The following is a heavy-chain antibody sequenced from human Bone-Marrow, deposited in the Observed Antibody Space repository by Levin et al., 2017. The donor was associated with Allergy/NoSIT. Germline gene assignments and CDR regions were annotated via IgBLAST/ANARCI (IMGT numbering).Heavy chain of an antibody. CDR3: ARDRLLDY. D-gene: IGHD4-11*01. J-gene: IGHJ4*02. CDR2: ISGSSSDI. Sequence: GESLKISCAASGFIFSSAWLYWVRQTPGKGLEWISYISGSSSDIFYADSVEGRFTISRDNAKNSVYLQIDSLRVEDTAVYHCARDRLLDYWGRGTLVTVSS. V-gene: IGHV3-21*05. CDR1: GFIFSSAW.